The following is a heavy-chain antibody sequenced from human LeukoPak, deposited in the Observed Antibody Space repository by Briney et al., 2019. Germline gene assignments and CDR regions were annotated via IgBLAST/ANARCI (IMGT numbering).Heavy chain of an antibody. V-gene: IGHV3-74*01. CDR3: VRDAWMASTPLDY. Sequence: PGGSLRLSCGASGITFSNYWMHWVRQAPGKGLVWVSRIHSDGSSTTYADSVKGRFTVSRDNAKNTLYLQMNSLRADDTAVYYCVRDAWMASTPLDYWGHGTLVIVSS. D-gene: IGHD5-24*01. J-gene: IGHJ4*01. CDR1: GITFSNYW. CDR2: IHSDGSST.